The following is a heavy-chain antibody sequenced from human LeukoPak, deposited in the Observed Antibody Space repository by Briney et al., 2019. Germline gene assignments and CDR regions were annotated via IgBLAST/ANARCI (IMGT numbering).Heavy chain of an antibody. D-gene: IGHD6-13*01. Sequence: GGSLRLSCAASGFTFDDYAMHWVRQAPGKGLEWVSGISWNSGSIGYADSVKGRFTISRDNAKNSLYLQMSSLRAEDTALYYCAKDLYGSSWSFDYWGQGTLVTVSS. CDR2: ISWNSGSI. V-gene: IGHV3-9*01. J-gene: IGHJ4*02. CDR3: AKDLYGSSWSFDY. CDR1: GFTFDDYA.